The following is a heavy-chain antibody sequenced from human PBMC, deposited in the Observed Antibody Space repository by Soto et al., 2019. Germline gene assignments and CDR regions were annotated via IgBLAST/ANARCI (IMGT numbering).Heavy chain of an antibody. D-gene: IGHD6-13*01. CDR1: GFILSSYG. CDR3: ARVRSSSWPYYYYGMDV. CDR2: IWDDGSNQ. V-gene: IGHV3-33*01. Sequence: QEQLAESGGGVVQPGRSLRLSCVASGFILSSYGMHWVRQAPGKGLEWVAVIWDDGSNQYYADSVKGRFTISRDSSKNTLYLQMNSLRAEDTAVYYCARVRSSSWPYYYYGMDVWGQGTTVTVSS. J-gene: IGHJ6*02.